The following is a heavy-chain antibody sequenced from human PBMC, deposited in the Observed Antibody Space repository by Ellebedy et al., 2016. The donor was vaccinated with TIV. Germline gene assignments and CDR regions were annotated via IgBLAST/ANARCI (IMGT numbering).Heavy chain of an antibody. CDR2: ISAYEPDP. D-gene: IGHD6-13*01. CDR1: GYTFSNYG. Sequence: AASVKVSCKASGYTFSNYGISWVRQAPGQGLEWMGWISAYEPDPNYAQKFRDRVTLTIDTSTTTASMELRSLRSDDTAVYYCARLKGSSWYVETRGGYYFDYWGQGTLVTVSS. V-gene: IGHV1-18*01. J-gene: IGHJ4*02. CDR3: ARLKGSSWYVETRGGYYFDY.